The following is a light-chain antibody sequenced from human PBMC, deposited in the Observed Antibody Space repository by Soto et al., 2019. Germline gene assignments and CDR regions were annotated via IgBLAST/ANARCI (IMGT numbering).Light chain of an antibody. Sequence: DIQMTQSPSTLSASVGDRVTITCRDSQSISSWLAWYQQKPGKAPKLLIYDASSLESGVPSRFSGSGSGTEFTLTISSLQPDDFATYYCHQYNSYSTFGQGTKLEIK. CDR3: HQYNSYST. CDR1: QSISSW. V-gene: IGKV1-5*01. J-gene: IGKJ2*01. CDR2: DAS.